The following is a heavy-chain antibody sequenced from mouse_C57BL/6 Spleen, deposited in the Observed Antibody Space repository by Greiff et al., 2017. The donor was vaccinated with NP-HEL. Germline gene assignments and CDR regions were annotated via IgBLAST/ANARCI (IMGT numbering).Heavy chain of an antibody. CDR3: ARRGGSRYGDIDV. D-gene: IGHD1-1*01. Sequence: VQLKESGPELVKPGASVKMSCKASGYTFSSSWMNWVKQRPGKGLEWIGRIDPGDGDTNYNGKFKGKATLTADKSSSTAYMQLSSLTSEDSAVYFCARRGGSRYGDIDVWGKGTAVTVSS. V-gene: IGHV1-82*01. CDR2: IDPGDGDT. J-gene: IGHJ4*01. CDR1: GYTFSSSW.